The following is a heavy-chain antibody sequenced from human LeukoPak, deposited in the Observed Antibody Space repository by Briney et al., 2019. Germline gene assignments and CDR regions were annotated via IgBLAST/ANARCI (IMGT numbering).Heavy chain of an antibody. V-gene: IGHV3-30*02. CDR1: GFTFSSYG. J-gene: IGHJ6*03. Sequence: GGSLRLSCAASGFTFSSYGMHWVRQAPGKGLEWVAFIRYDGSNKYYADSVKGRFTISRDNSKNTLYLQMNSLRAEDTAVYYCARSEELSSSWYRIFHYYYMDVWGKGTTVTISS. CDR3: ARSEELSSSWYRIFHYYYMDV. CDR2: IRYDGSNK. D-gene: IGHD6-13*01.